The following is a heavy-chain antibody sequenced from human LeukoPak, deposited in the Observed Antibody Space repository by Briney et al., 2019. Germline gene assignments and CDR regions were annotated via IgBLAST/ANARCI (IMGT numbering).Heavy chain of an antibody. CDR3: AKDVASSGNFLAAFDF. CDR2: ISGTGGST. J-gene: IGHJ3*01. CDR1: GFTFSSYA. V-gene: IGHV3-23*01. D-gene: IGHD1-26*01. Sequence: GGSLRLSCAASGFTFSSYAMSWVRQAPGKGLEWVSVISGTGGSTNYADPVKGRFTISRDNSKNTLYLQMNSLRAEDTAVYYCAKDVASSGNFLAAFDFWGQGTMVTVSS.